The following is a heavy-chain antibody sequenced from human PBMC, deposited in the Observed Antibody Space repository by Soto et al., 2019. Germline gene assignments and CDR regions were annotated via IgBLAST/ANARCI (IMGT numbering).Heavy chain of an antibody. CDR3: AKDMYPVFWYFDL. V-gene: IGHV3-23*01. D-gene: IGHD2-8*01. J-gene: IGHJ2*01. Sequence: PGGSLRLSCAASGFTFSSFAMNWARQAPGKGLEWVSAIRGGSGRTYYADSVKGRFTISRDSSKNMVFLQMNSLRVGDTAVYYCAKDMYPVFWYFDLWGRGTLVTVYS. CDR1: GFTFSSFA. CDR2: IRGGSGRT.